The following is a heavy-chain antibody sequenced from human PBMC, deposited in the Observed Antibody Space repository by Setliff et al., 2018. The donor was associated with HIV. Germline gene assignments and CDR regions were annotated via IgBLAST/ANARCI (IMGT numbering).Heavy chain of an antibody. CDR3: ATGTDYDTFIN. Sequence: SETLSLTCTVSGGSISSGSYYWSWIRQPAGKGLEWIGRINTSGSTNYNPSLNSRVTISVDTSKNQFSLKRSSVTAADTAVYYCATGTDYDTFINWGQGTLVTVSS. V-gene: IGHV4-61*02. CDR1: GGSISSGSYY. CDR2: INTSGST. J-gene: IGHJ4*02. D-gene: IGHD3-9*01.